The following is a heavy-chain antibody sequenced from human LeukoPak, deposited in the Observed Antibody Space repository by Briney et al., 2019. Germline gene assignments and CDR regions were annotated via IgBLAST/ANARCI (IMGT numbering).Heavy chain of an antibody. Sequence: GGSLRLSCAASGFTFSTYWMSWVRQAPGKGLEWVAHIKEDGSEKYYVDSVKGRLTISRDNAKNSLYLQMDSLRAEDTAEYFCARDGSNYDWGQGTLVTVSS. CDR3: ARDGSNYD. V-gene: IGHV3-7*03. D-gene: IGHD4-11*01. CDR2: IKEDGSEK. J-gene: IGHJ4*02. CDR1: GFTFSTYW.